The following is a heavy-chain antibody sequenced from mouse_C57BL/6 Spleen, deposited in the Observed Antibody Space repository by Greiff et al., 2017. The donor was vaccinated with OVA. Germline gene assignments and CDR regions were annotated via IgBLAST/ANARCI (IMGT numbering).Heavy chain of an antibody. CDR3: ARWGWSTTGMDY. V-gene: IGHV1-64*01. Sequence: QVQLQQPGAELVKPGASVKLSCKASGYTFTSYWMHWVKQRPGQGLEWIGMIHPNSGSTNYNEKFKSKATLTVDKSSSTAYMQLSSLTSEDSAVYDGARWGWSTTGMDYWGQGTSVTVSS. J-gene: IGHJ4*01. D-gene: IGHD1-1*01. CDR2: IHPNSGST. CDR1: GYTFTSYW.